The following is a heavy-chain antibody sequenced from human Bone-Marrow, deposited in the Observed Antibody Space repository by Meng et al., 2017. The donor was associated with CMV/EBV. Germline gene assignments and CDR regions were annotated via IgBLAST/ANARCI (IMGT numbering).Heavy chain of an antibody. V-gene: IGHV1-18*01. D-gene: IGHD2-15*01. CDR3: ARVASEKGAAGLMDV. J-gene: IGHJ6*02. CDR1: GYTFSSYG. CDR2: ISAYNGNT. Sequence: ASVKVSCKASGYTFSSYGISWVRQAPGQGLEWMGWISAYNGNTNYAQKLQGRVTMTTDTSTSTDYMELRSLRSDDTAVYYCARVASEKGAAGLMDVWGQGTTVTVSS.